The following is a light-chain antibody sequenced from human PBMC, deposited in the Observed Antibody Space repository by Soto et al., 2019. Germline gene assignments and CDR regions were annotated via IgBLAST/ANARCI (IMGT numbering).Light chain of an antibody. J-gene: IGKJ2*01. CDR1: QSVTSN. V-gene: IGKV3-15*01. CDR3: QQFNNWPHT. Sequence: MVITHSPGTLSXPPXXRAXGSCRASQSVTSNLAWYQQKPGQAPRLLIYGASTRATGIPARFSGSGSGTGYTLTISNLQAEDFAVYYCQQFNNWPHTFGQGTKVDIK. CDR2: GAS.